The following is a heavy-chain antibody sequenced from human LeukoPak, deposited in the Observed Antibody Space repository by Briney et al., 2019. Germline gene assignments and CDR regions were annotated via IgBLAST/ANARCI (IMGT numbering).Heavy chain of an antibody. CDR3: ARVILPARQWLVQAVKGGENWFDP. J-gene: IGHJ5*02. CDR1: GGSISSYY. V-gene: IGHV4-59*08. CDR2: IYYSGST. Sequence: SETLSLTCAVSGGSISSYYWSWIRQPPGKGLERIGYIYYSGSTNYNPSLKSRVTISVDTSKNQFSLKLSSVTAADTAVYYCARVILPARQWLVQAVKGGENWFDPWGQGTLVTVSS. D-gene: IGHD6-19*01.